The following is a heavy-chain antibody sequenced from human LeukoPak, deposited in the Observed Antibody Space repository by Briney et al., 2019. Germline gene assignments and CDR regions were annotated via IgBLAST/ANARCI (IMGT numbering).Heavy chain of an antibody. D-gene: IGHD3-10*01. V-gene: IGHV1-18*01. CDR1: GYTFTNYG. Sequence: ASVKVSCKASGYTFTNYGFSWVRQAPGQGLEWMGWINAYNGNTNYAQKLQGRVTMTTDTSTNTAYMELRSLRSDDTAVYYCARDPGTYGSGSYVGYYYYGMDVWGQGTTVTVSS. CDR2: INAYNGNT. J-gene: IGHJ6*02. CDR3: ARDPGTYGSGSYVGYYYYGMDV.